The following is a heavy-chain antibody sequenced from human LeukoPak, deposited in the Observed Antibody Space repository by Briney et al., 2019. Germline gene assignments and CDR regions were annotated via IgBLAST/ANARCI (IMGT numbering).Heavy chain of an antibody. CDR2: MNPNSGNT. V-gene: IGHV1-8*01. J-gene: IGHJ4*02. CDR3: ARAHRRITMVRGVIYYFDY. Sequence: ASVKVSCKASGYTFTSYDINWARQATGQGLEWVGWMNPNSGNTGYAQKFQGRVTMTRNTSISTAYMELSSLRSEDTAVYYCARAHRRITMVRGVIYYFDYWGQGTLVTVSS. CDR1: GYTFTSYD. D-gene: IGHD3-10*01.